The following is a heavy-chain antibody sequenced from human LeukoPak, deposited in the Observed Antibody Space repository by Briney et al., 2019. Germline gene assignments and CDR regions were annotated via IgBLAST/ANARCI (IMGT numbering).Heavy chain of an antibody. CDR3: ATEIQNITGRVY. CDR2: LYHSGST. Sequence: SETLSLTCSVSGYSISSGYYWGWIRQAPGKGLEWIGNLYHSGSTYYNPSLKSRVSISVDTSKNQFSLNLSSVTAADTAVYYCATEIQNITGRVYWGQGTLVTVSS. V-gene: IGHV4-38-2*02. CDR1: GYSISSGYY. D-gene: IGHD2/OR15-2a*01. J-gene: IGHJ4*02.